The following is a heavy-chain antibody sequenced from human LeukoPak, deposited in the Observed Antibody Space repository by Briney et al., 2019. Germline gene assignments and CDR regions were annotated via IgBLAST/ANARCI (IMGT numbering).Heavy chain of an antibody. D-gene: IGHD4-11*01. V-gene: IGHV4-4*09. CDR3: ARRQRSDYSNRPFDK. CDR2: IYTTGST. Sequence: SETLSLTCSVSGGSISSSYWSWIRQPPGKGLEWIGYIYTTGSTNYNPSLESRVTISIDTSKNQFSLKLSSVTAADTAVYYCARRQRSDYSNRPFDKWGQGILVTVSS. J-gene: IGHJ4*01. CDR1: GGSISSSY.